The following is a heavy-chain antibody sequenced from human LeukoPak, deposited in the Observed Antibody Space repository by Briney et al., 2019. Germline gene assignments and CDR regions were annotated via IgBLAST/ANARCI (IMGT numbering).Heavy chain of an antibody. J-gene: IGHJ6*03. CDR1: GGSISSSSYY. D-gene: IGHD1-26*01. V-gene: IGHV4-39*07. Sequence: SETLSLTCTVSGGSISSSSYYWGWIRQPPGKGLEWIGSIYYSGSTYYNPSLKSRVTISVDTSKNQFSLKLSSVTAADTAVYYCARQPASGSYCGRGFYYYYYMDVWGKGTTVTVSS. CDR3: ARQPASGSYCGRGFYYYYYMDV. CDR2: IYYSGST.